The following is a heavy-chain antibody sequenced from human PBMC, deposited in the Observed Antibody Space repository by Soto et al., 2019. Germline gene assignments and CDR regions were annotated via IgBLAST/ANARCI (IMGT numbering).Heavy chain of an antibody. V-gene: IGHV1-18*01. D-gene: IGHD3-3*01. J-gene: IGHJ6*02. CDR2: ISAYDGNT. CDR1: GYTFTSYG. Sequence: ASVKVSCKASGYTFTSYGISWVRQAPGQGLEWMGWISAYDGNTNYAQKLQGRVTMTTDTSTSTAYMELRSLRSDDTAVYYCARDPIRFLEWLLPRYYYYYGMDVWGQGTTVTVSS. CDR3: ARDPIRFLEWLLPRYYYYYGMDV.